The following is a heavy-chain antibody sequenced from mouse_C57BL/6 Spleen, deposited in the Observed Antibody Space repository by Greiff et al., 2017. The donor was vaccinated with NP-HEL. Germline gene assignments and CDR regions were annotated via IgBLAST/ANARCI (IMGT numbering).Heavy chain of an antibody. CDR3: AREAGVWDPFDY. V-gene: IGHV3-6*01. Sequence: DVKLQESGPGLVKPSQSLSLTCSVTGYSITSGYYWNWIRQFPGNKLEWMGYISYDGSNNYNPSLKNRISITRDTSKNQFFLKLNSVTTEDTATYYCAREAGVWDPFDYWGQGTTLTVSS. CDR2: ISYDGSN. D-gene: IGHD4-1*01. CDR1: GYSITSGYY. J-gene: IGHJ2*01.